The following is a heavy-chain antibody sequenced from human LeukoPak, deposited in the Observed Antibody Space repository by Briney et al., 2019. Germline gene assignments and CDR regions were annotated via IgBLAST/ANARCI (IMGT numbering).Heavy chain of an antibody. J-gene: IGHJ5*02. CDR1: GFTFSSHE. Sequence: GGSLRLSCAASGFTFSSHEMNWVRQAPGKGLEWISYVSGEGTTMFYADSVKGRFTISRDNAKNSLYLQMNSLRAEDTAVYYCARAGGTAVGYNWFDPWGQGTLVTVSS. CDR2: VSGEGTTM. D-gene: IGHD6-19*01. V-gene: IGHV3-48*03. CDR3: ARAGGTAVGYNWFDP.